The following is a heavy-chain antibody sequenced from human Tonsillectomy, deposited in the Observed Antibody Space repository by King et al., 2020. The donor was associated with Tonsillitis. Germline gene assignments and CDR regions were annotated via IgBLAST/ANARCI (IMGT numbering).Heavy chain of an antibody. D-gene: IGHD1-26*01. J-gene: IGHJ4*02. CDR3: AKGQGGATKGDYFDY. Sequence: VQLVESGGDVVQPRGSLRLYCAASGFTFDDYTIHWVRQAPGKGLECVFLLSWDGGSTYYADSVKGRFTLSRDNSKNSLYLLMNSLRTEDAALYYCAKGQGGATKGDYFDYWGQGTLVTVSS. CDR1: GFTFDDYT. CDR2: LSWDGGST. V-gene: IGHV3-43*01.